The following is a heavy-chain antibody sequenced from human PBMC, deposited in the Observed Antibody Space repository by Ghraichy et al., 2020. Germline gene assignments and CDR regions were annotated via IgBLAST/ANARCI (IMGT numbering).Heavy chain of an antibody. CDR3: AKTDSGYDWGGYYLDY. J-gene: IGHJ4*02. CDR2: ISGSGGST. D-gene: IGHD5-12*01. CDR1: GFTFSSYG. Sequence: GGSLRLSCAASGFTFSSYGMSWVRQAPGKGLEWVSAISGSGGSTYYADSVKGRFTISRDNSKNTLYLQMNSLRAEDTAVYYCAKTDSGYDWGGYYLDYWGQGTLVTVSS. V-gene: IGHV3-23*01.